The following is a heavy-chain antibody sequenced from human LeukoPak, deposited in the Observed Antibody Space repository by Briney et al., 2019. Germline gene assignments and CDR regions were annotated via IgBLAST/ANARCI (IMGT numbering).Heavy chain of an antibody. V-gene: IGHV4-59*01. CDR3: ARSGYSYGWDYFDY. CDR1: GGSTSSYY. D-gene: IGHD5-18*01. CDR2: IYYSGST. J-gene: IGHJ4*02. Sequence: SETLSLTCTVSGGSTSSYYWSWIRQPPGKGLEWIGYIYYSGSTNYNPSLKSRVTISVDTSKNQFSLKLSSVTAADTAVYYCARSGYSYGWDYFDYWGQGTLVTVSS.